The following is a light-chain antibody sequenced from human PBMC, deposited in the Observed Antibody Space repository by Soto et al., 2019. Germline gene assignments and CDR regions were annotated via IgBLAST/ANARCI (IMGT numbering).Light chain of an antibody. V-gene: IGKV3-15*01. CDR1: QSVGSN. Sequence: EILLTQSPATLPVSPGERATLSCRASQSVGSNLAWFQQKPGQAPRLLIYGSSTRATGVPARFSGSGSGADFILTISNLQSEDFAVYYCQQYTNWPPITFGQGTRLEIK. CDR2: GSS. J-gene: IGKJ5*01. CDR3: QQYTNWPPIT.